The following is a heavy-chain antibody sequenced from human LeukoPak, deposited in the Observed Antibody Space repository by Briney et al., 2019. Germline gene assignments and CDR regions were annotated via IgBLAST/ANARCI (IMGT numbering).Heavy chain of an antibody. D-gene: IGHD2-2*01. Sequence: ASVKVSCKASGGTFSSYTISWVRQAPGQGLEWMGRIIPILGIANCAQKFQGRVTITADKSTSTAYMELSSLRSEDTAVYYCARDSVLVPAATFDYWGQGTLVTVSS. CDR2: IIPILGIA. J-gene: IGHJ4*02. V-gene: IGHV1-69*04. CDR1: GGTFSSYT. CDR3: ARDSVLVPAATFDY.